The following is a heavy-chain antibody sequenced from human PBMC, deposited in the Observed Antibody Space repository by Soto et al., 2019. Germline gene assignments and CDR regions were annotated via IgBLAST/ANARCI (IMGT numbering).Heavy chain of an antibody. J-gene: IGHJ5*02. CDR3: ARDCYDSSGLNWFDP. Sequence: ASVKVSCKASGYTFTSYAMHWVRQDPAQRLEWMGWINAGNGNTKYSQKFQGRVTITRDTSASTAYMELSRLRSEDTAVYYCARDCYDSSGLNWFDPWGQGTLVTVSS. V-gene: IGHV1-3*01. D-gene: IGHD3-22*01. CDR1: GYTFTSYA. CDR2: INAGNGNT.